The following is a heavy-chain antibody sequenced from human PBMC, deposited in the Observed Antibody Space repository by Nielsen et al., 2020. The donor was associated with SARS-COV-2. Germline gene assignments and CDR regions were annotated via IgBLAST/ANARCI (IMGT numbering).Heavy chain of an antibody. CDR3: ASGASPQAFDY. Sequence: GGSLRLSCAASGFTFSSYGMHWVRQAPGKGLEWVAVIWYDGSNKYYADSVKGRFTISRDNSKNTLYLQMNSLRAEDTAVYYCASGASPQAFDYWGQGTLVTVSS. CDR1: GFTFSSYG. CDR2: IWYDGSNK. D-gene: IGHD1-26*01. V-gene: IGHV3-33*01. J-gene: IGHJ4*02.